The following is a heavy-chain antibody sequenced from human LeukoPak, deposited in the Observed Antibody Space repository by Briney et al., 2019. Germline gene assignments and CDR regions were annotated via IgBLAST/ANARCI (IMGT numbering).Heavy chain of an antibody. CDR1: GGSISSSYW. CDR3: ARGGYYGDYYFDY. V-gene: IGHV4-4*02. J-gene: IGHJ4*02. Sequence: PSGTLSLTCAVSGGSISSSYWWSWIRQPPGKGLEWIGEIYHSGSTNYNLSLKSRVTISVDKSKNQFSLKLNSVTAADTAVYYCARGGYYGDYYFDYWGQGTLVTVSS. CDR2: IYHSGST. D-gene: IGHD4-17*01.